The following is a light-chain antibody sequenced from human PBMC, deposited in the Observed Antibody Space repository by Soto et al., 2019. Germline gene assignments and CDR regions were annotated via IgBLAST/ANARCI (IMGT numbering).Light chain of an antibody. V-gene: IGKV3-20*01. CDR2: GAS. CDR3: QQYGSSPWT. Sequence: EIVLTQSPGTLSLSPGERATLSCRASQSVSSSYLAWYQQKPGQAPRLLIYGASSRATGIPDRFSGSGSGKDLTITISRLEPDDFSVYYCQQYGSSPWTFGQGTKVEIK. CDR1: QSVSSSY. J-gene: IGKJ1*01.